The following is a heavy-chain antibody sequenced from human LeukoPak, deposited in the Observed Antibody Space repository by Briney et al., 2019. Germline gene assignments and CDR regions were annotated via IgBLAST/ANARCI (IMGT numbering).Heavy chain of an antibody. D-gene: IGHD4-17*01. Sequence: GGSLRLSCAASGFTFSSYAMHWVCQAPGKGLEWVAVISYDGSNKYYADSVKGRFTISRDNSKNTLYLQMNSLRAEDTAVYYCARENNDYGDLNNFDYWGQGTLVTVSS. CDR2: ISYDGSNK. V-gene: IGHV3-30-3*01. CDR1: GFTFSSYA. CDR3: ARENNDYGDLNNFDY. J-gene: IGHJ4*02.